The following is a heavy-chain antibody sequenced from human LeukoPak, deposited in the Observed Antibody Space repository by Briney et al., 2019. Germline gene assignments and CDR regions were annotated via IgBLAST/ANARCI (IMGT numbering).Heavy chain of an antibody. CDR2: IYPGDSDT. J-gene: IGHJ4*02. V-gene: IGHV5-51*01. CDR3: ARGQDSSGYYFDY. D-gene: IGHD3-22*01. Sequence: GESLKISCKGSGYSFTIYWIGWVRQVPGKGQGWMGIIYPGDSDTRYSPSCQGQVTISPDKSISTAYLQSSSLKASDTAMYYCARGQDSSGYYFDYWGQGTLVSVSS. CDR1: GYSFTIYW.